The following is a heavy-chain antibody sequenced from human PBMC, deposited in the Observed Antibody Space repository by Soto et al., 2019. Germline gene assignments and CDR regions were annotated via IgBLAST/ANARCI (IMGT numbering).Heavy chain of an antibody. J-gene: IGHJ4*02. V-gene: IGHV3-30-3*01. CDR2: ISYDGSNK. D-gene: IGHD1-26*01. Sequence: QVQLVESGGGVVQPGRSLRLSCAASGFTFSSYAMHWVRQAPGKGLEWVAVISYDGSNKYYADSVKGRFTISRDNSKNTLYLQMNSLRAEDTAVYYCARDHLGKWEHRGNFDYWGQGTLVTVSS. CDR1: GFTFSSYA. CDR3: ARDHLGKWEHRGNFDY.